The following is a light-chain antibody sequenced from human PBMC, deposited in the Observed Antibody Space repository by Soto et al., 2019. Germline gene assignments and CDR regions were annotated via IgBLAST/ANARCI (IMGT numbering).Light chain of an antibody. J-gene: IGKJ2*01. CDR3: QQYDSSPYT. CDR2: GAS. Sequence: EIVLTQSPGTLSLSPGERATLSCRASQSVSSSYLAWYQQKPGQAPRLLIYGASSRATGIPDRFSGSGSGTDFPLTISSLEPEDFEVYYCQQYDSSPYTFGQGTKLEIK. CDR1: QSVSSSY. V-gene: IGKV3-20*01.